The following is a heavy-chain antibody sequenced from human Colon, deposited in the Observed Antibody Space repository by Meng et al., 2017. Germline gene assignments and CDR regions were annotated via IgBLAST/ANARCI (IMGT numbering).Heavy chain of an antibody. J-gene: IGHJ6*02. D-gene: IGHD6-19*01. CDR1: GGTFSSYA. Sequence: SVNVSCKASGGTFSSYAISWVRQAPGQGREWMGGIIPIFGTANYAQKFQGRVTITADESTSTAYMELSSLRSEDTAVYYCARDSSGWSSGYYYGMDVWGQGTTVTVSS. V-gene: IGHV1-69*13. CDR3: ARDSSGWSSGYYYGMDV. CDR2: IIPIFGTA.